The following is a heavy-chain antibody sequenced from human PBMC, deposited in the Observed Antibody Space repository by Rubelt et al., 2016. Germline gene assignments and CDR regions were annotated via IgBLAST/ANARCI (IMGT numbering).Heavy chain of an antibody. J-gene: IGHJ2*01. V-gene: IGHV4-39*01. Sequence: TYYNPSLKSRVTISVDTSKNQFSLKLSSVTAADTAVYYCARQGRQGRYFDLWGRGTLVTVSS. CDR3: ARQGRQGRYFDL. CDR2: T.